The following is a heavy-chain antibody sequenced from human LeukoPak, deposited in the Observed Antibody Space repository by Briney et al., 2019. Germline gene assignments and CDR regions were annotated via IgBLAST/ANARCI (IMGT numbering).Heavy chain of an antibody. Sequence: GGSLRLSCAASGFTFSSYGMHWVRQAPGKGLEWVAVIWYDGSNKYYADSVKGRFTISRDSSKNTLYLQMNSLRAEDTAVYYCARENCSSTSCYDDYYYGMDVWGQGTTVTVSS. D-gene: IGHD2-2*01. CDR2: IWYDGSNK. CDR3: ARENCSSTSCYDDYYYGMDV. V-gene: IGHV3-33*01. J-gene: IGHJ6*02. CDR1: GFTFSSYG.